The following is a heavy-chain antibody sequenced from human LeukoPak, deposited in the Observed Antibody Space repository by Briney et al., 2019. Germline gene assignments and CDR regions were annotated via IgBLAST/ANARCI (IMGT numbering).Heavy chain of an antibody. Sequence: ASVKVSCKASGYTFTSYDINWVRQATGQGLEWMGWMNPNSGNTAYAQKFQGTVTMTRNTSISTAYMELSSLRSEDTAVYYCARRYYGSGSPLDYWGQGTLVTVSS. CDR3: ARRYYGSGSPLDY. CDR2: MNPNSGNT. D-gene: IGHD3-10*01. J-gene: IGHJ4*02. CDR1: GYTFTSYD. V-gene: IGHV1-8*01.